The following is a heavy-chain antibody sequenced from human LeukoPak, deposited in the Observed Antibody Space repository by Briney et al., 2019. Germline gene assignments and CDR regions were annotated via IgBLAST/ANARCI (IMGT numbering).Heavy chain of an antibody. CDR3: ARDYKYAFDN. J-gene: IGHJ4*02. CDR2: IGIDSGNT. V-gene: IGHV3-11*06. D-gene: IGHD5-24*01. Sequence: GGSLRLSCAASGFTFSDYNMNWVRQAPGKGLEWISYIGIDSGNTNYADSVKGRFTISGDKAKNSLYLQMNSLRVEDTAEYYCARDYKYAFDNWGQGTLVTVSS. CDR1: GFTFSDYN.